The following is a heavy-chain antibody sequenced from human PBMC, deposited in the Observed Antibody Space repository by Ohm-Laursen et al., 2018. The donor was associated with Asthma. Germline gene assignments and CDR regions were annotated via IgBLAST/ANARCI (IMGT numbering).Heavy chain of an antibody. D-gene: IGHD4-17*01. J-gene: IGHJ4*02. Sequence: SLRLSCAASGFTFSSYGMHWVRQAPGKGLEWVAVISYDGSNKYYSDSVKGRFTISRDNSKNTLYLQMNSLRAEDTALYYCAKDMGDYGEYFDYWGQGTLVTVSS. CDR1: GFTFSSYG. CDR3: AKDMGDYGEYFDY. V-gene: IGHV3-30*18. CDR2: ISYDGSNK.